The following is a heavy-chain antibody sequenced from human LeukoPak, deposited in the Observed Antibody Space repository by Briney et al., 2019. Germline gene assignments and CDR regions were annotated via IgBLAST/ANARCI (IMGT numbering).Heavy chain of an antibody. D-gene: IGHD3-22*01. V-gene: IGHV1-18*01. J-gene: IGHJ6*02. Sequence: GASVKVSCKASGYTFTSYGISWVRQAPGQGLEWMGWISAYNGNTNYAQKLQGRVTMTTDTSTSTVYMELRSLRSDDTAVYYCARVSDSSGYYSLSGMDVWGQGTTVTVSS. CDR3: ARVSDSSGYYSLSGMDV. CDR2: ISAYNGNT. CDR1: GYTFTSYG.